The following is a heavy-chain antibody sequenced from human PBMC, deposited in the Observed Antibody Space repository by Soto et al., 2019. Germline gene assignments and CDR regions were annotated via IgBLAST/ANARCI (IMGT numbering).Heavy chain of an antibody. D-gene: IGHD2-21*02. J-gene: IGHJ6*02. CDR2: IKQDGSEK. Sequence: WGSLRICCAASGFTFSSYWMSWVRQAPGKGLEWVANIKQDGSEKYYVDSVKGRFTISRDNAKNSLYQQMNSLRAEDTAVYYCAREDCGGDCHLLYYYYYGMDVWGQGT. CDR3: AREDCGGDCHLLYYYYYGMDV. CDR1: GFTFSSYW. V-gene: IGHV3-7*04.